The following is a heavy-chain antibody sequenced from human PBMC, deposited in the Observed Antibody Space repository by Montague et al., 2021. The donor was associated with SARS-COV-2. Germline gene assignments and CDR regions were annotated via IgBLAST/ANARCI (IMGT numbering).Heavy chain of an antibody. J-gene: IGHJ6*02. V-gene: IGHV3-11*06. CDR2: ISSSSSYT. Sequence: SLRLSCAASGFTFSDYYMSWIRQAQGKGLEWVSYISSSSSYTNYADSVKGRFTISRDNAKNSLYLQMNSLRAEDTAVYYCASSMIKAAAAYYYYGMDVWGQGTTVTVSS. CDR1: GFTFSDYY. D-gene: IGHD6-13*01. CDR3: ASSMIKAAAAYYYYGMDV.